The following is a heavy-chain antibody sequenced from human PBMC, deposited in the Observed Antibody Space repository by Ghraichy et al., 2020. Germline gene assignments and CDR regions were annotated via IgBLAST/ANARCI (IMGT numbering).Heavy chain of an antibody. CDR2: ITSSSRTT. J-gene: IGHJ6*02. V-gene: IGHV3-48*02. Sequence: LTCVGSGFSFSGYSMNWVRQSPGKGLEWVSYITSSSRTTSYADSVKGRFTISRDNAQNSLYLQMNSLRDEDTAVYYCARGSTVVRFFYYAGMDVWGQGTTVTVS. D-gene: IGHD4-23*01. CDR1: GFSFSGYS. CDR3: ARGSTVVRFFYYAGMDV.